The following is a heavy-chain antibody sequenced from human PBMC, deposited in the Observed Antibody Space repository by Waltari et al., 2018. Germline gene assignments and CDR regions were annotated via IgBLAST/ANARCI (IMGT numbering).Heavy chain of an antibody. CDR1: GFTFSTYW. J-gene: IGHJ4*02. D-gene: IGHD5-12*01. V-gene: IGHV3-74*01. Sequence: EVQLVESGGGLVQTGGSLRLSCAASGFTFSTYWLHWVRQAPGKGLVWVSRMNSDGSSTIYADSVRGRFTISRDNAKNTLYLQMNSLRAEDTAVYYCAREVATLDYWGQGTLVTVSS. CDR2: MNSDGSST. CDR3: AREVATLDY.